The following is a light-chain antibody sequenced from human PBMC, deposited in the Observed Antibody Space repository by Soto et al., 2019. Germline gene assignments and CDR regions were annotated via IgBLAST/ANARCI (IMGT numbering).Light chain of an antibody. CDR1: QNINNY. CDR3: QQYKSYSPLT. J-gene: IGKJ4*01. Sequence: EIVLTQSPATLSLSPGDTATLSCRASQNINNYLAWYQQKPGQAPRLLIYDASNRATGIPPRFSGRGSGTDFTLTISSLEPEDFAVYYCQQYKSYSPLTFGGGTKVEIK. CDR2: DAS. V-gene: IGKV3-11*01.